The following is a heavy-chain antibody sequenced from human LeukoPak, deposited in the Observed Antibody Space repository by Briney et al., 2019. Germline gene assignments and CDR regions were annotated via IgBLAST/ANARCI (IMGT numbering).Heavy chain of an antibody. CDR3: VRLSARVYFDH. CDR1: SFIFSDFY. V-gene: IGHV3-11*04. D-gene: IGHD6-19*01. CDR2: ISNSGHII. Sequence: KAGGSLRLSCAASSFIFSDFYMTWVRQAPGRGVEWLSYISNSGHIIYERESTKGRFTISRDNAKNSLYLQMNGLRTEDTAIYYCVRLSARVYFDHWGQGTLVTVSS. J-gene: IGHJ4*02.